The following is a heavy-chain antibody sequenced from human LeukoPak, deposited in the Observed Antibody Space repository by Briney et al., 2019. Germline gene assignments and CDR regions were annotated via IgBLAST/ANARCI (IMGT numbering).Heavy chain of an antibody. Sequence: PSETLSHTCTVSGGSISSGAYYWSWIRQHPGKGLEWIGYIYYSGRTYYTPSLKSRVTISVDTSKNQFSLKLSSVTAADTAVYYCARTVAGTYFDLWGRGTQVTVSS. CDR1: GGSISSGAYY. CDR3: ARTVAGTYFDL. V-gene: IGHV4-31*03. J-gene: IGHJ2*01. CDR2: IYYSGRT. D-gene: IGHD6-19*01.